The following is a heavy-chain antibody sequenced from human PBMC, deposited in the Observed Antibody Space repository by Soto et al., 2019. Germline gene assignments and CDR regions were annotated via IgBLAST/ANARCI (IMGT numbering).Heavy chain of an antibody. CDR3: ARETYSSSWYVRSLYYYGMDV. CDR1: GFTFSSYA. V-gene: IGHV3-30-3*01. Sequence: GGSLRLSCAASGFTFSSYAMHWVRQAPGKGLEWVAVTSYDGSNKYYADSVKGRFTISRDNSKNTLYLQMNSLRAEDTAVYYCARETYSSSWYVRSLYYYGMDVWGQGTTVTVSS. CDR2: TSYDGSNK. J-gene: IGHJ6*02. D-gene: IGHD6-13*01.